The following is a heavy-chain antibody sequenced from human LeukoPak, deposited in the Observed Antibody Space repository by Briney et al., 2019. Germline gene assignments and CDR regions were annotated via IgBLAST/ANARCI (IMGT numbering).Heavy chain of an antibody. V-gene: IGHV4-39*01. D-gene: IGHD2-2*02. J-gene: IGHJ3*02. CDR1: GGSTRSSSYY. Sequence: SETLSLTCTVSGGSTRSSSYYWGWIRQPPGKGLEWIGSIYYSGSTYYNPSLKSRVTISIDMSKSQFSLKLTSVTAADTAVYYCARPYRIRSAFDIWGQGTMVTVSS. CDR3: ARPYRIRSAFDI. CDR2: IYYSGST.